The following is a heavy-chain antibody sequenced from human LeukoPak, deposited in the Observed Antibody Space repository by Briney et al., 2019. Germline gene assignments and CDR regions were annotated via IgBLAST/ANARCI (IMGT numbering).Heavy chain of an antibody. Sequence: GASVKVSCKASGYTFTSYGISWVRQAPGQGLEWMGWISAYNGNTNYAQKLQGRVTMTTDTSTSTAYMELRSLRSDDTAVYYCANAQYSYPEYYYYGMDVWGQGTTVTVSS. J-gene: IGHJ6*02. D-gene: IGHD5-18*01. CDR3: ANAQYSYPEYYYYGMDV. CDR1: GYTFTSYG. V-gene: IGHV1-18*01. CDR2: ISAYNGNT.